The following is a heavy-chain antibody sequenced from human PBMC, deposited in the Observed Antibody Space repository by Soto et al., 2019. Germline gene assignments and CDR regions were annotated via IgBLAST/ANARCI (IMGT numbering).Heavy chain of an antibody. J-gene: IGHJ4*02. CDR1: GYSFTNYD. CDR3: ARLFQGHSGYTDLFDV. CDR2: MSPNSGNT. V-gene: IGHV1-8*01. Sequence: ASVKVSCKSSGYSFTNYDINWVRQAPGQGLEWMGWMSPNSGNTGYAQKFEGRVTMTRDTATNTAYLELRSLTSDDTALYYCARLFQGHSGYTDLFDVWGQGTLVTVSS. D-gene: IGHD5-12*01.